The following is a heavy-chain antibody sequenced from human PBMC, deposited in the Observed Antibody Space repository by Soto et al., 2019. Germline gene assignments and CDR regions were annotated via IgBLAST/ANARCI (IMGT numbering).Heavy chain of an antibody. CDR1: GDSIISSDFY. Sequence: PSEILSLTCTVSGDSIISSDFYWGWVRQPSGKGLEWIGSIFYLGSSYYNPSLKSRVTMSVDTSKNQFSLRLRSVTAADTALYFCARHSLALRKNNWFDPWGQGIMVTVSS. D-gene: IGHD3-3*02. J-gene: IGHJ5*02. CDR2: IFYLGSS. V-gene: IGHV4-39*01. CDR3: ARHSLALRKNNWFDP.